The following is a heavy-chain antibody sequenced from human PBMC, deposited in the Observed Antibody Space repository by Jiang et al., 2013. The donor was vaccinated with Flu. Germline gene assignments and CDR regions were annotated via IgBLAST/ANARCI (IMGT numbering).Heavy chain of an antibody. J-gene: IGHJ4*02. CDR1: GYTFTSYG. Sequence: SVKVSCKASGYTFTSYGISWVRQAPGQGPEWMGWISAYNGNTNYAQKLQGRVTMTTDTSTSTAYMELRSLRSDDTAVYYCARDVSQDCSSTSCYTGFDYWGQGTLVTVSS. CDR2: ISAYNGNT. CDR3: ARDVSQDCSSTSCYTGFDY. D-gene: IGHD2-2*02. V-gene: IGHV1-18*04.